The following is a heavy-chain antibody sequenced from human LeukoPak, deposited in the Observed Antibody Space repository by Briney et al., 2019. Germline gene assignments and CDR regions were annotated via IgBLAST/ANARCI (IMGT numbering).Heavy chain of an antibody. V-gene: IGHV1-8*03. CDR2: TNPNSGNT. D-gene: IGHD6-19*01. Sequence: ASVKVSCKASVYTFTSYDINWVREATGQGLEWMGWTNPNSGNTGYAQKFQGRVTITRNTSISTAYMELSSLRSEDTAVYYCARVAGSLDYWGQGTLVTVSS. CDR3: ARVAGSLDY. CDR1: VYTFTSYD. J-gene: IGHJ4*02.